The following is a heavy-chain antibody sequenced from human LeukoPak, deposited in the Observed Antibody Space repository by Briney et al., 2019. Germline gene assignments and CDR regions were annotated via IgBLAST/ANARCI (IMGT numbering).Heavy chain of an antibody. CDR2: MYSGGST. D-gene: IGHD2-21*01. Sequence: PGGSLRLSCAASGVXVGTDSISWARQSPGKGREWVSVMYSGGSTYNADSVNGRFTVSRDNSRNTLFLQMNNLRAEDTALYFCASAREYCGSAECYEYFQHWGQGTLVIVSS. J-gene: IGHJ1*01. CDR3: ASAREYCGSAECYEYFQH. CDR1: GVXVGTDS. V-gene: IGHV3-53*01.